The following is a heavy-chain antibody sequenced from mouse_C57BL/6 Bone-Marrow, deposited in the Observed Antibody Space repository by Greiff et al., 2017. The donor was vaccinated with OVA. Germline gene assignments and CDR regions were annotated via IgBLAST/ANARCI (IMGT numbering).Heavy chain of an antibody. D-gene: IGHD2-14*01. Sequence: EVQGVESGGGLVKPGGSLKLSCAASGFTFSSYAMSWVRQTPEKRLEWVATISDGGSYTYYPDNVKGRFTISRDNAKNNLYLQMSHLKSEDTAMYYCARDNYRDYYAMDYWGQGTSVTVSS. CDR3: ARDNYRDYYAMDY. CDR2: ISDGGSYT. J-gene: IGHJ4*01. V-gene: IGHV5-4*01. CDR1: GFTFSSYA.